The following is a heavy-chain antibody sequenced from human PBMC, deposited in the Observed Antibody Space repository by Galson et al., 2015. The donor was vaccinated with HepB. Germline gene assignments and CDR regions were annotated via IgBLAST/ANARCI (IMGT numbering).Heavy chain of an antibody. CDR1: GFTVSSNY. CDR3: ARGGVPAAPFDY. V-gene: IGHV3-66*01. Sequence: SLRLSCAASGFTVSSNYMSWVRQAPGKGLEWVSVIYSGGSTYYADSVKGRFTISRDNSKNTLYLQMNSLRAENTAVYYCARGGVPAAPFDYWGQGTLVTVSS. CDR2: IYSGGST. D-gene: IGHD2-2*01. J-gene: IGHJ4*02.